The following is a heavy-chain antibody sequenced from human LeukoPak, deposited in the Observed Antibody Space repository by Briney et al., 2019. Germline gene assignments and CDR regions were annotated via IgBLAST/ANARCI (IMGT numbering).Heavy chain of an antibody. D-gene: IGHD1-26*01. CDR1: GFTFSSYG. CDR2: IWYDGSNK. CDR3: ARGTIVGATGGEYYFDY. Sequence: PGGSLRLSCAASGFTFSSYGMHWVRQAPGKGLEWVAVIWYDGSNKYYADSVKGRFTISRDNSKNTLYLQMNSLRAEDTAVYYCARGTIVGATGGEYYFDYWGQGTLVTVSS. J-gene: IGHJ4*02. V-gene: IGHV3-33*01.